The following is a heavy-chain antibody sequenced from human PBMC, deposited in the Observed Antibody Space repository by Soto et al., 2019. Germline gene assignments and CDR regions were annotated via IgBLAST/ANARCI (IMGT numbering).Heavy chain of an antibody. CDR1: GGSISSGGYY. CDR2: IYYSGNT. D-gene: IGHD3-10*01. J-gene: IGHJ4*02. Sequence: QVQLQESGPGLVKPSQTLSLTCTVSGGSISSGGYYWGWIRQQPGKGLEWIGYIYYSGNTYYNPSLNSRVIISVDTPRNQFSLNRISVTAADTAVYYCARGLGGYDSGEGYFDYWGQGTLVTVSS. CDR3: ARGLGGYDSGEGYFDY. V-gene: IGHV4-31*03.